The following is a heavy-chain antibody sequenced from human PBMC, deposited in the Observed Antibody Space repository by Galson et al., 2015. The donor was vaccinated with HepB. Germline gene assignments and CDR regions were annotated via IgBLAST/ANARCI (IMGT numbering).Heavy chain of an antibody. CDR3: TSLVVPAAPYLDY. CDR2: IRSKANSYAT. Sequence: SLRLSCAASGFTFSGSAMHWVRQASGKGLEWVGRIRSKANSYATAYAASVKGRFTISRDDSKNTAYLQMNSLKTEDTAVYYCTSLVVPAAPYLDYWGQGTLVTASS. V-gene: IGHV3-73*01. CDR1: GFTFSGSA. D-gene: IGHD2-2*01. J-gene: IGHJ4*02.